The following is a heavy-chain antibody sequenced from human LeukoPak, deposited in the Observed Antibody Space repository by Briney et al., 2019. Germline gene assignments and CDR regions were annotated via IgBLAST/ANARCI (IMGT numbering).Heavy chain of an antibody. D-gene: IGHD6-19*01. CDR2: ISSTSSYI. CDR3: TREVAVAFDS. J-gene: IGHJ4*02. Sequence: TRGSLRLSCAASGFTLSSYSMNWVRQAPGKGLEWVSSISSTSSYIYYADSVKGRFTISRDNAKNSLYLQMNSLRAEDTAVYYCTREVAVAFDSWGQGTLVTVSS. V-gene: IGHV3-21*01. CDR1: GFTLSSYS.